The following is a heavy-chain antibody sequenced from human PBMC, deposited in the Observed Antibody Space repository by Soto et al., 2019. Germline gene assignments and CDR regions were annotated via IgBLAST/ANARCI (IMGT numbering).Heavy chain of an antibody. V-gene: IGHV1-8*01. CDR2: MNPNSGNT. CDR1: GYTFTSYD. Sequence: ASVKVSCKASGYTFTSYDINWVRQATGQGLEWMGWMNPNSGNTGYAQKFQGRVTMTRNTSISTAYMELSSLRTDDTAVYYCARDQDIVVVPAALDLIGDYYYYYGMDVWGQGTTVTVSS. J-gene: IGHJ6*02. CDR3: ARDQDIVVVPAALDLIGDYYYYYGMDV. D-gene: IGHD2-2*01.